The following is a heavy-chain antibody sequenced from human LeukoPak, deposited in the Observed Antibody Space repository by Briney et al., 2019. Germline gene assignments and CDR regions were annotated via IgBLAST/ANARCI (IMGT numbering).Heavy chain of an antibody. J-gene: IGHJ4*02. CDR2: ISGSGGST. Sequence: GRSLRLSCAASGFTFSSYSMSWVRQAPGKGLEWVSGISGSGGSTYYADSVKGRFTISRDNSKNALYLQMNSLSTEATAVYYCAKHRGDYYSFDSWGQGTLVTVSS. CDR3: AKHRGDYYSFDS. CDR1: GFTFSSYS. V-gene: IGHV3-23*01. D-gene: IGHD1-26*01.